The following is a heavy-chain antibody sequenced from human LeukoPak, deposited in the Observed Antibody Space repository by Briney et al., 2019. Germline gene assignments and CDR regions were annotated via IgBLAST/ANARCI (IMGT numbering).Heavy chain of an antibody. Sequence: ASVKVSCKASGYTFTSYAMNWVRQAPGQGLEGMGWINTNTGNPTYAQGFTGRFVFSLDTSVSTAYLQISSLKAENSAVYYCASSYFYGSGSYYNLPDYWGQGTLVTVSS. V-gene: IGHV7-4-1*02. CDR3: ASSYFYGSGSYYNLPDY. J-gene: IGHJ4*02. CDR2: INTNTGNP. CDR1: GYTFTSYA. D-gene: IGHD3-10*01.